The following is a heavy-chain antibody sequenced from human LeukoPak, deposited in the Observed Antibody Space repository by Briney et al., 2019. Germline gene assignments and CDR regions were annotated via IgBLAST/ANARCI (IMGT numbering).Heavy chain of an antibody. CDR1: LVTLYDYG. V-gene: IGHV3-20*01. D-gene: IGHD5-12*01. CDR3: VRSQVADGSNQYYLDL. Sequence: RRGAPRLSRAHSLVTLYDYGMSWVRPIAGRGREWVAGVYWSGDEAGYGDSVKGRFTVSRDNAKNSVYLQMNSLRVEDTALYMCVRSQVADGSNQYYLDLWGEGTLVTVSS. J-gene: IGHJ4*02. CDR2: VYWSGDEA.